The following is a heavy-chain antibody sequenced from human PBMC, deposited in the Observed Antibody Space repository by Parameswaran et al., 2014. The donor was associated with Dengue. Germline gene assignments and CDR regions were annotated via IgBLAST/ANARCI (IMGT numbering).Heavy chain of an antibody. Sequence: WIRQPQEGLEWIGSIYSSGSTYCNPSLENRVSISVDTSRNEFSLKLHSVTAADTAIYYCARQYSSGWYGLTYFDSWGQGSLVTVSS. CDR2: IYSSGST. CDR3: ARQYSSGWYGLTYFDS. J-gene: IGHJ4*02. D-gene: IGHD6-19*01. V-gene: IGHV4-39*01.